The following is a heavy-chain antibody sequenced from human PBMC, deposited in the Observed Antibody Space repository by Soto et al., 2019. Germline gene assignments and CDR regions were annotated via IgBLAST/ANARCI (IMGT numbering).Heavy chain of an antibody. CDR1: GFTFSSYA. CDR3: AKDLNYESSCYYYPDSFDM. CDR2: ISGSGGST. D-gene: IGHD3-22*01. J-gene: IGHJ3*02. Sequence: PGGSLRLSCAASGFTFSSYAMRWVRQAPGKGLERVSAISGSGGSTYYADSVKSRFTISRDSSKKTLYLQMSSLRAEDTAVYYCAKDLNYESSCYYYPDSFDMWGQGTMVTVAS. V-gene: IGHV3-23*01.